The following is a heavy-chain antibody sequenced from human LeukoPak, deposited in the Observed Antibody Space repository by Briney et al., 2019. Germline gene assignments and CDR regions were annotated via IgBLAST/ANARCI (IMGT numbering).Heavy chain of an antibody. D-gene: IGHD2-2*01. V-gene: IGHV3-30*04. J-gene: IGHJ4*02. CDR3: ARDVGVPAAMPHFDY. Sequence: PGGSLRLSCAASGFTFSSYTMHWVRQAPGKGLQWVAVISYDGSNKYYADSVKGRFTISRDNSKNTLYLQMNSLRAEDTAVYYCARDVGVPAAMPHFDYWGQGTLVTVSS. CDR1: GFTFSSYT. CDR2: ISYDGSNK.